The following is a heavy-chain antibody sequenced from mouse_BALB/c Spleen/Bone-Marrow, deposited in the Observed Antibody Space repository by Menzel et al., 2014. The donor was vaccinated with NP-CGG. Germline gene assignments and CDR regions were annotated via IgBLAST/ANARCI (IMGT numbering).Heavy chain of an antibody. Sequence: EVQLQESGGGLVQPGGSMKLSCVASGFTFSNYWMNWVCQSPEKGLEWVAEIRLKSNNYATHYAESVKGRFTISRDDSKSSVYLQMNNLRAEDTGIYYCTRGIYYGNFYAMDYWGQGTSVTVSS. CDR3: TRGIYYGNFYAMDY. CDR2: IRLKSNNYAT. D-gene: IGHD2-1*01. CDR1: GFTFSNYW. J-gene: IGHJ4*01. V-gene: IGHV6-6*02.